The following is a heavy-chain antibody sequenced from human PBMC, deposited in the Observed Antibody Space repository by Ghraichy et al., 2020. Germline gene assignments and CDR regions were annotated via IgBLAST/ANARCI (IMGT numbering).Heavy chain of an antibody. D-gene: IGHD3-16*01. Sequence: GSLRLSCVVYGRSFDGYFWSWIRQPPGKGLEWIGEINYSGYANYNPSFTSRVIISIDTSKNQVSLKVNSVTAADTAVYYCARGRDYVWGSDDSWGQGTLVTVSS. CDR2: INYSGYA. J-gene: IGHJ4*02. V-gene: IGHV4-34*01. CDR3: ARGRDYVWGSDDS. CDR1: GRSFDGYF.